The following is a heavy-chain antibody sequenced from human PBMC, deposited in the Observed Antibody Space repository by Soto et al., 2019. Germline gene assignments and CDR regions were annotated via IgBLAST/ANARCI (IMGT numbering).Heavy chain of an antibody. Sequence: VASVKVSCKASGGTFSSYAISWVRQAPGQGLEWMGGIIPIFGTANYAQKFQGRVTITADESTSTAYMELSSLRSEDTAVYYCARDKGRSITIFGVVIMRENWFDPWGQGTLVTVSS. J-gene: IGHJ5*02. CDR2: IIPIFGTA. D-gene: IGHD3-3*01. V-gene: IGHV1-69*13. CDR3: ARDKGRSITIFGVVIMRENWFDP. CDR1: GGTFSSYA.